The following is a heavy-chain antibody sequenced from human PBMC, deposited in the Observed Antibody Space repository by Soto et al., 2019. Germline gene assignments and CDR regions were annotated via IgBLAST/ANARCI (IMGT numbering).Heavy chain of an antibody. CDR3: ATPVISGYQAFEV. CDR1: GGSISSSSYY. J-gene: IGHJ3*01. Sequence: QLQLQESGPGLVRPSETLSLTCTVSGGSISSSSYYWGWIRQPPGKGLEWIGSIYSSGSTYYNPSLKSRVTISVDTSKTQLSRKLSSVTAADTAVHYCATPVISGYQAFEVWGQGTMVTVSS. D-gene: IGHD3-22*01. V-gene: IGHV4-39*01. CDR2: IYSSGST.